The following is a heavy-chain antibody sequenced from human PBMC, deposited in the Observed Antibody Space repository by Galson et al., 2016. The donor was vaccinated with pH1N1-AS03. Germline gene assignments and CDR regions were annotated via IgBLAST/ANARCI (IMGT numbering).Heavy chain of an antibody. CDR3: AKDRVRLQVTESSAFDI. J-gene: IGHJ3*02. CDR2: IRYDGSNT. V-gene: IGHV3-30*02. CDR1: GFTFSSYG. D-gene: IGHD4-23*01. Sequence: SLRLSFAASGFTFSSYGLHWIRQAPGEGLEWVTFIRYDGSNTYYVDSVRGRFTISRDNSKNMLYLQMNSLRAEDSAAYYCAKDRVRLQVTESSAFDIWGQGTMVTVSS.